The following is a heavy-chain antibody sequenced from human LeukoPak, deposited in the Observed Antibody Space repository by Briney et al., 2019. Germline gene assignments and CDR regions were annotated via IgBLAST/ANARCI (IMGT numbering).Heavy chain of an antibody. V-gene: IGHV4-59*01. Sequence: SETLSLTCTVSGGSISSYCWSWIRQPPGKGLEWIRYIYYSGSTNYNPSLKSRVTISVDTSKNQFSLKLSSVTAADTAVYYCARGGRYYYGSGSYGNWFDPWGQGTLVTVSS. CDR3: ARGGRYYYGSGSYGNWFDP. D-gene: IGHD3-10*01. J-gene: IGHJ5*02. CDR1: GGSISSYC. CDR2: IYYSGST.